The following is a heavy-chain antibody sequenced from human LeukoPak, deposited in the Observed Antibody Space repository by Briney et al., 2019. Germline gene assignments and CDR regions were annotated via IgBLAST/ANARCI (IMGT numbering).Heavy chain of an antibody. CDR3: ARDFRGSVDAFDI. CDR1: GGSISDYY. V-gene: IGHV4-59*01. CDR2: IYYSGRT. Sequence: SETLSLTCTVSGGSISDYYWNWMRQPPGKGLEWIGYIYYSGRTSYNPSLKSRVSISVDTSKNQFSLKLSSVTAADTAVYYCARDFRGSVDAFDIWGQGTMVAVSS. J-gene: IGHJ3*02.